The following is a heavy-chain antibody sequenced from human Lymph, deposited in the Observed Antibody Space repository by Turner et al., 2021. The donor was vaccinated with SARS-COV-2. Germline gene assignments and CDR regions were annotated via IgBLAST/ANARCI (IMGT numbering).Heavy chain of an antibody. Sequence: QVQLVESVGGVVQPGRSLSISCAASGFTFSRDGMHWVRQGPGKGLEWVAVISYDGSNIYYADSVKGRFTISRDYSKNTLYLQMNSLRVEDTAIYYCARGVPEFDSWGQGTLVTVSS. J-gene: IGHJ5*01. D-gene: IGHD2-2*01. CDR1: GFTFSRDG. V-gene: IGHV3-30*04. CDR3: ARGVPEFDS. CDR2: ISYDGSNI.